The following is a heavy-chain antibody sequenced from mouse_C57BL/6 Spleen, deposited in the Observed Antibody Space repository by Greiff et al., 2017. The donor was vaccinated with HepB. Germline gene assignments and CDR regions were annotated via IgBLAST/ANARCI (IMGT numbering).Heavy chain of an antibody. CDR3: TVITTVGATN. D-gene: IGHD1-1*01. CDR2: IDPETGGT. V-gene: IGHV1-15*01. CDR1: GYSFTDYE. J-gene: IGHJ2*01. Sequence: QVQLQQSGAELVRPGASVTLSCKASGYSFTDYEMHWVKQTPVHGLEWIGAIDPETGGTAYNQKFKGKAILTADKSSSTAYMELRSLTSEDSAVYYCTVITTVGATNWGQGTTLTVSS.